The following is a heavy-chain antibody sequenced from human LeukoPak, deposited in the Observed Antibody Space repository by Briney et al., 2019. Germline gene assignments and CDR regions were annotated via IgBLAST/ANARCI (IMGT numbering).Heavy chain of an antibody. CDR1: GGSISTSSFY. CDR3: ARRPFNWGSGDAFDI. Sequence: SETLSLTCTVSGGSISTSSFYWGWIRQPPGKGLEWIGSIYYTGSIYYNPSLKSRVTISVDTSKNQFSLKLTSLTAADTAVYYCARRPFNWGSGDAFDIWGQGTMVTVSS. D-gene: IGHD7-27*01. CDR2: IYYTGSI. V-gene: IGHV4-39*01. J-gene: IGHJ3*02.